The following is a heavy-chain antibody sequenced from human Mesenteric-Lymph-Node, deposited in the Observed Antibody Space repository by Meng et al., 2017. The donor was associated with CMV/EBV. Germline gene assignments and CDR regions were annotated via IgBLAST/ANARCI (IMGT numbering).Heavy chain of an antibody. J-gene: IGHJ4*02. V-gene: IGHV3-21*01. D-gene: IGHD6-19*01. CDR1: GFTFSNYA. CDR3: ARASRDSGWPLDY. Sequence: GESLKISCAASGFTFSNYAMSWVRQAPGKGLEWVSSISSRSSYIYYADSVKGRFTVSRDNANNSLFLQVNSLRAEDTAIYYCARASRDSGWPLDYWGQGTLVTVSS. CDR2: ISSRSSYI.